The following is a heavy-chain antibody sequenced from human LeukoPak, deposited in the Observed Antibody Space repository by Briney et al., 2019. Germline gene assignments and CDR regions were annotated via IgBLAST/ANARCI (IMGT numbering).Heavy chain of an antibody. Sequence: GSLRLSGAASGFTFSDYSMNWVRQAPGKGLEWVPYISSSGSTIYYADSVKGRFTISRDNAKNSLYLQMNSLRAEDTAVYYCARETRVGGSSRWGQGTLVTVSS. CDR1: GFTFSDYS. V-gene: IGHV3-48*04. J-gene: IGHJ4*02. CDR2: ISSSGSTI. CDR3: ARETRVGGSSR. D-gene: IGHD2-15*01.